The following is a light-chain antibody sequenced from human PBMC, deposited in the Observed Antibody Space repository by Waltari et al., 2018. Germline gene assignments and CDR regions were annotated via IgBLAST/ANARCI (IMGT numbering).Light chain of an antibody. Sequence: DVVMTQSPLSLPVTLGQPASISCSFSQSLVYSDGNIYLNWFQQRPGQSPRRLIYKVSRRDSGVPDRFSGSGSGTDFTLRISRVEAEDVGLYFCMQGTNWPQSFGQGTKLEIK. CDR1: QSLVYSDGNIY. CDR3: MQGTNWPQS. J-gene: IGKJ2*03. CDR2: KVS. V-gene: IGKV2-30*01.